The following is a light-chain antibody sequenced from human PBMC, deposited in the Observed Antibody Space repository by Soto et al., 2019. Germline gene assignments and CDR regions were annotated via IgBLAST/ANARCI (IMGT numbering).Light chain of an antibody. CDR3: QQSYSTPPVT. J-gene: IGKJ4*01. V-gene: IGKV1-39*01. CDR2: AAS. CDR1: QSISSY. Sequence: DIQMTQSPSSLSASVGDRITITCRASQSISSYLNWYQQKPGKAPNLLIYAASRLQSGVPSRFSGSGSGTDFTLTISSLQPEDVATYYCQQSYSTPPVTFGGGTRVEIK.